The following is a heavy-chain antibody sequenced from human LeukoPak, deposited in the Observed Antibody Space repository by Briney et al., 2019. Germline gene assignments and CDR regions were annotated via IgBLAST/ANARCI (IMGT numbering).Heavy chain of an antibody. CDR2: ICSSSSYI. J-gene: IGHJ4*02. D-gene: IGHD2-2*01. CDR3: ARAGGYCSSTSCDYPDY. V-gene: IGHV3-21*01. Sequence: GGSLRLSCAASEFTFSSYSMNWVRQAPGKGLEWVSSICSSSSYIYYADSVKGRFTISRDNAKNSLYLQMNSLRAEDTAVYYCARAGGYCSSTSCDYPDYWGQGTLVTVSS. CDR1: EFTFSSYS.